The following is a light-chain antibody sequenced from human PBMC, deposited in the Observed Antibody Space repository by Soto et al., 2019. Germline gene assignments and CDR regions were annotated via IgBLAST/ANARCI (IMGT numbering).Light chain of an antibody. V-gene: IGKV3-20*01. CDR2: DSS. Sequence: ENVWRPSPGTLSFPPVEIAQLSCIASQSISSNLAWFQQTPGQAPRLLIYDSSAMATGFPARFSGSGSGTDFTLTISRLEPEDFGVYYCPQYGSSPRKFGQGNTVDIK. CDR3: PQYGSSPRK. J-gene: IGKJ1*01. CDR1: QSISSN.